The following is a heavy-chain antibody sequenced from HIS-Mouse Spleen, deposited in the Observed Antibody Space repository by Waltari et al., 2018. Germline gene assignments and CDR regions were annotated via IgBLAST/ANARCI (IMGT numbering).Heavy chain of an antibody. Sequence: QLQLQESGPGLVKPSETLSLTCTVSGGSISSISYYWGWIRQPPGKGLEWIGSIYYSGSTYYNPSLKSRVTISVDTSKNQFSLKLSSVTAADTAVYYCARKGLQGVGATPLDYWGQGTLVTVSS. CDR1: GGSISSISYY. CDR3: ARKGLQGVGATPLDY. J-gene: IGHJ4*02. D-gene: IGHD1-26*01. V-gene: IGHV4-39*01. CDR2: IYYSGST.